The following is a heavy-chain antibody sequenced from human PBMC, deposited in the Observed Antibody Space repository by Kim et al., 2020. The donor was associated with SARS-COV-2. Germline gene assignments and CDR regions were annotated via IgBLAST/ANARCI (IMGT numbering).Heavy chain of an antibody. V-gene: IGHV4-30-4*01. CDR2: THYSGST. D-gene: IGHD2-2*02. CDR1: GGSISSCDYY. CDR3: ARGDCSTTSCFTWGNWFDP. J-gene: IGHJ5*02. Sequence: SETLSLTCTVSGGSISSCDYYWSWIRQSPGKGLEWIGYTHYSGSTYYSPSLKSRITISIDTSKSQFSLKLSSVTAADTAIYYCARGDCSTTSCFTWGNWFDPWGQGTLVTVSS.